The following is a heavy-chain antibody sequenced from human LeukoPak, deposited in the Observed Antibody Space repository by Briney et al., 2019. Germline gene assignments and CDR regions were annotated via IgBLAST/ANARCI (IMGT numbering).Heavy chain of an antibody. CDR3: ARERDITGYYYYMDV. CDR2: IIPIFGTA. J-gene: IGHJ6*03. V-gene: IGHV1-69*01. Sequence: ASVKVSCKASGGTFSSYAISWVRQAAGQGLEWMGGIIPIFGTANYAQKFQGRVTITADESTSTAYMELSSLRSEDTAVYYCARERDITGYYYYMDVWGKGTTVTVSS. CDR1: GGTFSSYA. D-gene: IGHD3-3*01.